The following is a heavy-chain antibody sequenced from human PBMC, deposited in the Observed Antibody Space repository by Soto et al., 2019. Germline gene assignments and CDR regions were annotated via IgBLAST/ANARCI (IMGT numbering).Heavy chain of an antibody. V-gene: IGHV1-8*01. J-gene: IGHJ6*02. CDR2: MNPKSGNT. Sequence: GASVKVSCKASGYTFTSYDINWVRQATGQGLEWMGWMNPKSGNTGYAQKFQGRVTMTRNTSISTTYMELNSLRSEDTAVYYCARGVLSGSYFYYGLDVWGQGTTVTVSS. D-gene: IGHD1-26*01. CDR3: ARGVLSGSYFYYGLDV. CDR1: GYTFTSYD.